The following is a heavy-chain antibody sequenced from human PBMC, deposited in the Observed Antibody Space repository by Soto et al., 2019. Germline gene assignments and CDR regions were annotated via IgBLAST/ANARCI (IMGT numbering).Heavy chain of an antibody. Sequence: QVQLVQSGAEVTKPGASVKVSCKASGYTFTSYDINWVRQATGQGLEWMGWMNPNSGNTGYAQKFQGRVTMTRNTSISTAYMELSSLRSEDTAVYYCARDPLTDMLTGYYIWLGGGYGMDVWGQGTTVTVSS. CDR3: ARDPLTDMLTGYYIWLGGGYGMDV. CDR2: MNPNSGNT. J-gene: IGHJ6*02. CDR1: GYTFTSYD. D-gene: IGHD3-9*01. V-gene: IGHV1-8*01.